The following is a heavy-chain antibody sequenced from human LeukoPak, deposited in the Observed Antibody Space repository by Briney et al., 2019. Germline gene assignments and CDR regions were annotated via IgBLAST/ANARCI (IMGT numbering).Heavy chain of an antibody. V-gene: IGHV4-39*07. J-gene: IGHJ6*03. CDR2: IYYSGST. CDR1: GGSISSSSYY. Sequence: PSETLSLTCTVSGGSISSSSYYWGWIRQPPGTGLEWIGSIYYSGSTYYNPSLKSRVTISVDTSKNQFSLKLSSVTAADTAVYYCARRLLWSKYYMDVWGKGTTVTISS. D-gene: IGHD3-10*01. CDR3: ARRLLWSKYYMDV.